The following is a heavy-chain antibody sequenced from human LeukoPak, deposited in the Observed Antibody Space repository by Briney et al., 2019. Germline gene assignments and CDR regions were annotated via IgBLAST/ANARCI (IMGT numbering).Heavy chain of an antibody. J-gene: IGHJ4*02. V-gene: IGHV3-30*02. D-gene: IGHD6-19*01. CDR2: IRYDGSNK. CDR1: GFTFSSYW. CDR3: AKDSQWLVIFGNPMIDY. Sequence: GGSLRLSCAASGFTFSSYWMSWVRQAPGKGLEWVAFIRYDGSNKYYADSVKGRFTISRDNSKNTLYLQMNSLRAEDTAVYYCAKDSQWLVIFGNPMIDYWGQGTLVTVSS.